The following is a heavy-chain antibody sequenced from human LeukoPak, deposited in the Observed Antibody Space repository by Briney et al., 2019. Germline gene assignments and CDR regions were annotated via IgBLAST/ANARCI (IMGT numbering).Heavy chain of an antibody. CDR3: ATTFGQWLVPDY. CDR1: GGSISSSSYY. J-gene: IGHJ4*02. CDR2: IYYSGST. Sequence: PSETLSLTCTVSGGSISSSSYYWGWIRQPPGKGLEWIGSIYYSGSTYYNPSLKSRVTISVDTSKNQFSLKLSSVTAADTAVYYCATTFGQWLVPDYWGQRTLVTVSS. V-gene: IGHV4-39*01. D-gene: IGHD6-19*01.